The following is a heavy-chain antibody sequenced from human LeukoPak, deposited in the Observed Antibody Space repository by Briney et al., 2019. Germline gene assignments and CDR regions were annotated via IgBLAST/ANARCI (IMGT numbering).Heavy chain of an antibody. CDR1: GGSITTSGYY. D-gene: IGHD2-2*01. Sequence: SETLSLTCTLSGGSITTSGYYWAWLRQPPGKGLEWIGTIYYTGGTYYNPSLNSRVTISVDTSKNQFSLKLRSVSAADTAVYYCARPSHCSSTSCYVSDFDYWGQGTLVTVSS. V-gene: IGHV4-39*01. J-gene: IGHJ4*02. CDR3: ARPSHCSSTSCYVSDFDY. CDR2: IYYTGGT.